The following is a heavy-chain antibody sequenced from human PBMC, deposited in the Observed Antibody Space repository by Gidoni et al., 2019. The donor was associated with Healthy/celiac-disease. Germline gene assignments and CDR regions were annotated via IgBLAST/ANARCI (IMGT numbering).Heavy chain of an antibody. J-gene: IGHJ4*02. CDR2: ISSSSSYT. CDR3: ARDYDFWSGYYTGTLDY. V-gene: IGHV3-11*06. Sequence: VKPGGSLRLSXAXSGFTFSDYYMSWIRQAPGKGLEWVSYISSSSSYTNYADSVKGRFTISRDNAKNSLYLQMNSLRAEDTAVYYCARDYDFWSGYYTGTLDYWGQGTLVTVSS. CDR1: GFTFSDYY. D-gene: IGHD3-3*01.